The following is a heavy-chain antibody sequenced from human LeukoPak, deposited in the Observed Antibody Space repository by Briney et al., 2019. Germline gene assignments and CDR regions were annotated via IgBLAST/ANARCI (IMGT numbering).Heavy chain of an antibody. Sequence: HTGGSLRLSCAASGFTFDDYAMHWVRQAPGKGLEWVSGISWNSGRIGYADSVKGRFTISRDNAKNSLYLQMNSLRAEDMALYYCAKGSLQGVLDYWGQGTLVTVSS. J-gene: IGHJ4*02. V-gene: IGHV3-9*03. D-gene: IGHD3-10*01. CDR2: ISWNSGRI. CDR3: AKGSLQGVLDY. CDR1: GFTFDDYA.